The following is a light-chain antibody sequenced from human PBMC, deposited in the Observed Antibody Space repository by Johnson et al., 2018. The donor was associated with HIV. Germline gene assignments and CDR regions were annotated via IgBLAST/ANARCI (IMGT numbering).Light chain of an antibody. CDR3: GTWDSSLSAGL. V-gene: IGLV1-51*02. CDR2: ENN. CDR1: SSNLGNNY. Sequence: VLTQPPSVSAAPGQKVTISCSGSSSNLGNNYVSWYQQLPGTAPKLLIYENNKRPSGIPDRFSGSKSGTSATLGITGLQTGDEADYYCGTWDSSLSAGLFGTGTKVTFL. J-gene: IGLJ1*01.